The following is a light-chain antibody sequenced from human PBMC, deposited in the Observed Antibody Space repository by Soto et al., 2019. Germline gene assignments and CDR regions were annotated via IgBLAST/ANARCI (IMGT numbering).Light chain of an antibody. Sequence: DIQMTQSPSSLSASVGDGVTITCRASQTISSSLNWYQQKPGKAPKLLIYTASSLQSGVPSRFSCSGSGTGFTRTIRSLQPEDFATYYCQQSYSTLYTFGQGTKLEIK. J-gene: IGKJ2*01. V-gene: IGKV1-39*01. CDR1: QTISSS. CDR2: TAS. CDR3: QQSYSTLYT.